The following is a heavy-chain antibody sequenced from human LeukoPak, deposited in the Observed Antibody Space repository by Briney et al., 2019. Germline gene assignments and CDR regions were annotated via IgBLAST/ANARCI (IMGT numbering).Heavy chain of an antibody. CDR3: ASLRERSYYARGFDY. V-gene: IGHV4-38-2*02. CDR2: IYHSGST. Sequence: PSETLSLTCTVSGYSISSGYYWDWIRQPPGKGLEWIGSIYHSGSTFYNPSLKNRVTISVDTSKNQFSLKLSSVTAADTAVYYCASLRERSYYARGFDYWGQGTLVTVSS. D-gene: IGHD1-26*01. J-gene: IGHJ4*02. CDR1: GYSISSGYY.